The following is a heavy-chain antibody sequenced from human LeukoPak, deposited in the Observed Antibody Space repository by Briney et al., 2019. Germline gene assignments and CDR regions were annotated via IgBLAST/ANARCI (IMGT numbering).Heavy chain of an antibody. V-gene: IGHV3-11*01. D-gene: IGHD3-10*01. CDR2: ISSSGSTI. CDR1: GFTFSDYY. CDR3: ARVGGSGSYYFDY. J-gene: IGHJ4*02. Sequence: GGSLTLSCAASGFTFSDYYMSWIRQAPGKGLEWVSYISSSGSTIYYADSVTGRFTISRDNAKDSLYLQITSPTAEDTAVYYCARVGGSGSYYFDYWGQGTLVTVSS.